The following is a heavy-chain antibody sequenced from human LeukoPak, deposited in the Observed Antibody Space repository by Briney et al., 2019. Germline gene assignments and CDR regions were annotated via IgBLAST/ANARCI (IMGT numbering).Heavy chain of an antibody. CDR2: INHSGST. V-gene: IGHV4-34*01. Sequence: SETLSLTCTVSGGSISSYYWSWIRQPPGKGLEWIGEINHSGSTNYNPSLKSRVTISVDTSKNQFSLKLSSVTAADTAVYYCARGRSVLWFGELFGYWGQGTLVTVSS. J-gene: IGHJ4*02. CDR3: ARGRSVLWFGELFGY. D-gene: IGHD3-10*01. CDR1: GGSISSYY.